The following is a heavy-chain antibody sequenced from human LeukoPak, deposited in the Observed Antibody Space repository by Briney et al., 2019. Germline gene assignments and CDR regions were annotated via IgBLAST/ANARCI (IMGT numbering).Heavy chain of an antibody. Sequence: SETLSLTCTVSGGSISSYYWSWIRQPPGKGLEWIGYIYYSGSTNYNPSLKSRVTISVDTSENQFSLKLSSVTAADTAVYYCARGSYYDFWSGYYSSVGKRDYYYYMDVWGKGTTVTVSS. CDR3: ARGSYYDFWSGYYSSVGKRDYYYYMDV. V-gene: IGHV4-59*01. CDR2: IYYSGST. CDR1: GGSISSYY. J-gene: IGHJ6*03. D-gene: IGHD3-3*01.